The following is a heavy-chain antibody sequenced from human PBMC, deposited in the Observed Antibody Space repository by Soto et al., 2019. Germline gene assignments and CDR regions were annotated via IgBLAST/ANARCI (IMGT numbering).Heavy chain of an antibody. CDR3: ARDGSSDWLTWLDP. D-gene: IGHD6-19*01. CDR1: GYTFTNYY. J-gene: IGHJ5*02. V-gene: IGHV1-46*01. Sequence: QVQLVQSGAEVKKPGASVKVSCKASGYTFTNYYMHWVRQAPGQGLEWMGIISPSGGATYGQDFQDRVTLTRDTSTSTAYMELTCLTSKDAAVYFCARDGSSDWLTWLDPWGQGTLVTVSS. CDR2: ISPSGGA.